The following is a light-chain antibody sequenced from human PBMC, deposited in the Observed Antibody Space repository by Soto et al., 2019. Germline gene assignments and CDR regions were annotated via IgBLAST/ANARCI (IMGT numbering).Light chain of an antibody. Sequence: QSVLTQPPSASGTPGQRVTISCSGSSSNIGSNTVNWYQQLPGTAPKPLIYSNNQRPSGVPDRFSGSKSGTSASLAISGLQSEEEADYYCAAWDDSLNGRVFGGGTKVTVL. CDR3: AAWDDSLNGRV. CDR1: SSNIGSNT. J-gene: IGLJ3*02. V-gene: IGLV1-44*01. CDR2: SNN.